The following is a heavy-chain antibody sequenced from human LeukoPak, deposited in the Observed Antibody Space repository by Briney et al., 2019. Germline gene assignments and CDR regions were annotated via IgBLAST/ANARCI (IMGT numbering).Heavy chain of an antibody. Sequence: GGSLRLSCAASGFTFSSYAMSWVRQAPGKGLEWVSAISGSGGSTYYAGSVKGRFTISRDNSKNTLYLQMNSLRAEDTAVYYCAKVPKVVVVAADFDYWGQGTLVTVSS. CDR3: AKVPKVVVVAADFDY. J-gene: IGHJ4*02. CDR2: ISGSGGST. CDR1: GFTFSSYA. D-gene: IGHD2-15*01. V-gene: IGHV3-23*01.